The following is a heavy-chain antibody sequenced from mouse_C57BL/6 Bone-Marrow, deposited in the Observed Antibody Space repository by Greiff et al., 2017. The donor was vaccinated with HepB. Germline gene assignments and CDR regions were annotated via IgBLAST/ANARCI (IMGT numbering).Heavy chain of an antibody. Sequence: EVKLVESGGGLVKPGGSLKLSCAASGFTFSDYGMHWVRQAPEKGLEWVAYISSGSSTIYYADTVKGRFTISRDNAKNTLFLQMTSLRSEDTAMYYCAMDYSYGSSPFAYWGQGTLVTVSA. D-gene: IGHD1-1*01. CDR3: AMDYSYGSSPFAY. CDR2: ISSGSSTI. V-gene: IGHV5-17*01. J-gene: IGHJ3*01. CDR1: GFTFSDYG.